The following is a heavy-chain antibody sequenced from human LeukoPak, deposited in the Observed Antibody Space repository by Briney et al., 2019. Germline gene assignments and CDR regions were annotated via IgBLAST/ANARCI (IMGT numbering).Heavy chain of an antibody. V-gene: IGHV1-24*01. J-gene: IGHJ3*02. CDR3: ATVDDYVWGSYRYLAGDAFDI. Sequence: ASVKVSCKVSGYTLTELSMHWVRQAPGKGLEWMGGFDPEDGETIYAQKFQGRVTMTEDTSTDTAYMELSSLRSEDTAVYCCATVDDYVWGSYRYLAGDAFDIWGQGTMVTVSS. D-gene: IGHD3-16*02. CDR2: FDPEDGET. CDR1: GYTLTELS.